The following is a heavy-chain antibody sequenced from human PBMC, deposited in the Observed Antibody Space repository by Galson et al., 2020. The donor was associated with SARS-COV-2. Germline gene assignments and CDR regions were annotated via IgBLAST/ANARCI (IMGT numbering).Heavy chain of an antibody. CDR3: ARGERWLRFPYYYYYGMDV. D-gene: IGHD5-12*01. CDR1: GGSFSGYY. Sequence: SETLSLTCAVYGGSFSGYYWSWIRQPPGKGLEWIGEINHSGSTNYNPSLKSRVTISVDTSKNQFSLKLSSVTAADTAVYYCARGERWLRFPYYYYYGMDVWGQGTTVTVSS. V-gene: IGHV4-34*01. CDR2: INHSGST. J-gene: IGHJ6*02.